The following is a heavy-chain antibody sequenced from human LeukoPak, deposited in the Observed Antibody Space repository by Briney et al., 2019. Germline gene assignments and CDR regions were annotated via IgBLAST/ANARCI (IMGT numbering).Heavy chain of an antibody. V-gene: IGHV4-34*01. CDR2: INHSGST. D-gene: IGHD2-2*01. Sequence: SETLSLTCTVYGGSFSGYYWNWIRQPPGKGLEWIGEINHSGSTNYNPSLKSRVTISVDTSKNQFSLKMTSVIAADTAVYYCARTTEGYCSSASCFGFSYSYYMDVWGKGTTVTISS. CDR1: GGSFSGYY. CDR3: ARTTEGYCSSASCFGFSYSYYMDV. J-gene: IGHJ6*03.